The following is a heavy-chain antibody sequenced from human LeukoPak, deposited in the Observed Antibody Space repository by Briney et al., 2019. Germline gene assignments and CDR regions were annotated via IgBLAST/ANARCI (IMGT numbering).Heavy chain of an antibody. J-gene: IGHJ4*02. CDR1: GFTFSSYS. CDR2: ISSSSSYI. V-gene: IGHV3-21*01. CDR3: ARDAAVAGNFDY. Sequence: GGSLRLSCAASGFTFSSYSMNWVRQAPGKGLEWVSSISSSSSYIYYADSVKGRFTISRDNAKSSLYLQMNSLRAEDTAVYYCARDAAVAGNFDYWGQGTLVTVSS. D-gene: IGHD6-19*01.